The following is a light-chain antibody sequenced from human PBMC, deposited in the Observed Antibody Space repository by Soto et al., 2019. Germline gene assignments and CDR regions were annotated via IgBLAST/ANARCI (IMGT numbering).Light chain of an antibody. V-gene: IGKV3-11*01. CDR2: DAS. J-gene: IGKJ1*01. CDR1: QSVSSY. CDR3: QQRSNWPLP. Sequence: EIVLTQSPATLSLSPGERATLSCRASQSVSSYLAWYQQKPGQAPRLLIYDASNRATGIPARFSGSGSGTDFTLTISSLEPEDFVVYYCQQRSNWPLPFGQGTKVEIK.